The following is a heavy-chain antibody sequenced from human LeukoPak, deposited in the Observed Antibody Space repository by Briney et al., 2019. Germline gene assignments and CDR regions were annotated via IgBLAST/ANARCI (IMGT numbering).Heavy chain of an antibody. Sequence: PSETLSLTCAVYGGSLSGYYWSWIRQPPGKGLEWIGEINHSGSTNYNPSLKSRVTISVDTSKNQFSLKLSSVTAADTAVYYCARKGARQLVPRWFDPWGQGTLVTVSS. CDR1: GGSLSGYY. V-gene: IGHV4-34*01. J-gene: IGHJ5*02. D-gene: IGHD6-13*01. CDR3: ARKGARQLVPRWFDP. CDR2: INHSGST.